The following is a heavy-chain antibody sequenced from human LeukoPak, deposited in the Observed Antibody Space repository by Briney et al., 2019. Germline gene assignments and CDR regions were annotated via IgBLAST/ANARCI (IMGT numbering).Heavy chain of an antibody. CDR1: GGSISSGGYY. V-gene: IGHV4-61*08. J-gene: IGHJ3*02. CDR3: ARSLGYCSSTSCYGQDAFDI. Sequence: SETLSLTCTVSGGSISSGGYYWSWIRQHPGKGLEWFGYIYYSGSTYYNPSLKSRVTISVDTSKNQFSLKLSSVTAADTAVYYCARSLGYCSSTSCYGQDAFDIWGQGTMVTVSS. D-gene: IGHD2-2*01. CDR2: IYYSGST.